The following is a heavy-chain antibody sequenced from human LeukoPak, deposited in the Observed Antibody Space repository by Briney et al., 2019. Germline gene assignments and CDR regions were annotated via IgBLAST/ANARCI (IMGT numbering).Heavy chain of an antibody. Sequence: SQTLSLTCTVSGGSISSGGYYWSWIRQHPGKGLEWLGYIYYSGSTYYNPSLKSRATISVDTSKNQFSLKLSSVTAADTAVYYCARGMVREVRYYYYGTDVWGKGTTVTVSS. CDR1: GGSISSGGYY. CDR2: IYYSGST. D-gene: IGHD3-10*01. J-gene: IGHJ6*04. CDR3: ARGMVREVRYYYYGTDV. V-gene: IGHV4-31*03.